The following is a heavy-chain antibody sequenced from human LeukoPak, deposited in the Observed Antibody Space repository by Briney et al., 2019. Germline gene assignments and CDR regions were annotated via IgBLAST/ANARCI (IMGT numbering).Heavy chain of an antibody. CDR1: GFTFSSYA. D-gene: IGHD3-22*01. Sequence: GGSLRLSCAASGFTFSSYAMSWVRQAPGKGLEWVSAISGSGGSTYYADSVKGRFTISRDNSKNTLYLQMNSLRAEDTAVYSCVRDGDTSGYTNWGQGTLVTVSS. CDR2: ISGSGGST. CDR3: VRDGDTSGYTN. V-gene: IGHV3-23*01. J-gene: IGHJ4*02.